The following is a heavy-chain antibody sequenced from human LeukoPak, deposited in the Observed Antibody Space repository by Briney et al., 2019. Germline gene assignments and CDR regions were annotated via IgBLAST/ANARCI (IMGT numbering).Heavy chain of an antibody. V-gene: IGHV3-49*03. CDR1: GFTFSSYA. J-gene: IGHJ4*01. Sequence: HPGGSLRLSRAASGFTFSSYAMSWFRQAPGKGLEWVGVIRSKPYGGTTEYAASVQGRFTISRDDSKTIAYLQMNSLKTEDTAVYYCTRSGYSSNWSYYFDYWGQGTLVTVSS. CDR3: TRSGYSSNWSYYFDY. D-gene: IGHD6-13*01. CDR2: IRSKPYGGTT.